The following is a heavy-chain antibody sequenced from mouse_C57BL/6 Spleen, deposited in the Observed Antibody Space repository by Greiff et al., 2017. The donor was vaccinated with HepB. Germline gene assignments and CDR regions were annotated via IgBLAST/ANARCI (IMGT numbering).Heavy chain of an antibody. J-gene: IGHJ4*01. Sequence: EVKLMESGGGLVKPGGSLKLSCAASGFTFSDYGMHWVRQAPEKGLEWVAYISSGSSTIYYADTVKGRFTISRDNAKNTLFLQMTSLRSEDTAMYYCARDDYDGGGYAMDYWGQGTSVTVSS. CDR3: ARDDYDGGGYAMDY. CDR2: ISSGSSTI. CDR1: GFTFSDYG. D-gene: IGHD2-4*01. V-gene: IGHV5-17*01.